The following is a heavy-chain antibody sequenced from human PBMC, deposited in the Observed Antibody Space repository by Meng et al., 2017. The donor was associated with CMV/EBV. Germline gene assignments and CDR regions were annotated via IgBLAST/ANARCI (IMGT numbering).Heavy chain of an antibody. J-gene: IGHJ5*02. CDR1: GGSFSGYY. Sequence: GSLRLSCAVYGGSFSGYYWSWIRQPPGKGLEWIGEISHSGSTNYNPSLKSRVTISVDTSKNQFSLKLSSVTAADTAVYYCARGLKAWFDPWGQGTLVTVSS. CDR3: ARGLKAWFDP. CDR2: ISHSGST. V-gene: IGHV4-34*01.